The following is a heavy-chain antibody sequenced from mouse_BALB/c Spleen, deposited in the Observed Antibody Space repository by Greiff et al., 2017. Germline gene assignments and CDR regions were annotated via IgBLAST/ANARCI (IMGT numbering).Heavy chain of an antibody. CDR1: GDSITSGY. D-gene: IGHD2-10*02. CDR2: ISYSGST. CDR3: ARKYGNYGVVYYFDY. V-gene: IGHV3-8*02. J-gene: IGHJ2*01. Sequence: VQLKESGPSLVKPSQTLSLTCSVTGDSITSGYWNWIRKFPGNKLEYMGYISYSGSTYYNPSLKSRISITRDTSKNQYYLQLNSVTTEDTATYYCARKYGNYGVVYYFDYWGQGTTLTVSS.